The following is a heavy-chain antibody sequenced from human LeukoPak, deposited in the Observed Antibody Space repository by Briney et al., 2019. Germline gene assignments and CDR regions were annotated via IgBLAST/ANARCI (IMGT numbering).Heavy chain of an antibody. V-gene: IGHV3-30*02. D-gene: IGHD3-16*01. CDR2: IWYDGSNK. CDR3: ARDGGTIMITFGGVIGAFDI. CDR1: GFTFSNYG. J-gene: IGHJ3*02. Sequence: GGSLRLSCAASGFTFSNYGMHWVRQAPGKGLEWVAIIWYDGSNKYYADSVKGRFTISRDNSKNTLYLQMNSLRAEDTAVYYCARDGGTIMITFGGVIGAFDIWGQGTMVTVSS.